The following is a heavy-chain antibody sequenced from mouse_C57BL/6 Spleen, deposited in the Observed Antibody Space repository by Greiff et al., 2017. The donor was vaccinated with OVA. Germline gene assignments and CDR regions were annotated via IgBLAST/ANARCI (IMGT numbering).Heavy chain of an antibody. CDR3: TRYYGSSPFAY. Sequence: VQLQQSGAELVRPGASVKLSCTASGFNIKDYYMHWVKQRPEQGLEWIGRIDPEDGDTEYAPKFQGKATMTADTSSNTAYLQLSSLTSEDTAVYYCTRYYGSSPFAYWGQGTLVTFSA. J-gene: IGHJ3*01. D-gene: IGHD1-1*01. CDR2: IDPEDGDT. V-gene: IGHV14-1*01. CDR1: GFNIKDYY.